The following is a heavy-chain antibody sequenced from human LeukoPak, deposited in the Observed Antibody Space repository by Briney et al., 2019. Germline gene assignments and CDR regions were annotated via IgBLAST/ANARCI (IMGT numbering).Heavy chain of an antibody. Sequence: GGSLRLSCAASGFTVSSNYMSWVRQAPGKGLEWVSVIYSGGSTYYADSVKGRFTISRDNSKNTLYLQMNSLRAEDTAVYYCARDRLGKYYFDYWGQGTLVTVSS. V-gene: IGHV3-66*01. CDR3: ARDRLGKYYFDY. CDR1: GFTVSSNY. CDR2: IYSGGST. D-gene: IGHD7-27*01. J-gene: IGHJ4*02.